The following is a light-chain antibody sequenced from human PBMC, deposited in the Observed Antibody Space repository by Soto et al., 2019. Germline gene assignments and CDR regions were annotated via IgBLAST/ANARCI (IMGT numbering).Light chain of an antibody. V-gene: IGKV3-20*01. Sequence: IVLTQSPGTLSLSPGERATLSCRASHSISSSYLAWFQQKPGQAPRLLIYGASSRATGIPDRFSGSGSGTDFXLTIXRLEPEDCAAYYCQQYGSSPYTFGQGTKLEIK. CDR2: GAS. CDR3: QQYGSSPYT. J-gene: IGKJ2*01. CDR1: HSISSSY.